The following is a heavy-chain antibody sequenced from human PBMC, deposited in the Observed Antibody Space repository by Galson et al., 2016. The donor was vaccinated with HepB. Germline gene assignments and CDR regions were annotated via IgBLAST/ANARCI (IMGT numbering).Heavy chain of an antibody. CDR3: ARSFSSGWSPIDY. D-gene: IGHD6-19*01. CDR1: S. CDR2: ISSSSSYI. V-gene: IGHV3-21*06. Sequence: SMNWVRQAPGKGLEWVSSISSSSSYIYYAESVKGRFTISRDTSKNTLNLQLNSLRAEDTAVYYCARSFSSGWSPIDYWGQGTLVTVSS. J-gene: IGHJ4*02.